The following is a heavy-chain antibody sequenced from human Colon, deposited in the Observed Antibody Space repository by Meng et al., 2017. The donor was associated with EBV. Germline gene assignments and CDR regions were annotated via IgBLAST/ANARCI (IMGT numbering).Heavy chain of an antibody. CDR1: GGSLSSRNW. Sequence: LKGAGSGPSMLSGTLALTCRASGGSLSSRNWWSWVRQPPGKGLEWIGEIYHSGSTNYNPSLKSRVTISVDESKNQFSLRLSSVTAADTAVYYCARVGAYCGGDCYHPRWGQGTLVTVSS. CDR3: ARVGAYCGGDCYHPR. CDR2: IYHSGST. V-gene: IGHV4-4*02. J-gene: IGHJ4*02. D-gene: IGHD2-21*02.